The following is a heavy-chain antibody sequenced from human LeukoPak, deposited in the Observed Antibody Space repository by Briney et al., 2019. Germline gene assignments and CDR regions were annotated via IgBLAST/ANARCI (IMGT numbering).Heavy chain of an antibody. CDR2: ISTSGST. D-gene: IGHD6-25*01. V-gene: IGHV4-4*07. J-gene: IGHJ4*01. Sequence: SETLSLTCTVSGGSISGYYWSWIRQPAGMGLEWIGRISTSGSTHYSPSLKSRVTMSVDTSRNQFSLNLSSVAAADTAVYYCAREGQQRSLDYWGGGTLVTVSS. CDR1: GGSISGYY. CDR3: AREGQQRSLDY.